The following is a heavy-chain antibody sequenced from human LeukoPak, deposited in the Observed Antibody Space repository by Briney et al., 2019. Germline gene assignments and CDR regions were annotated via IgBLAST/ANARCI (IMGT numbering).Heavy chain of an antibody. D-gene: IGHD3-3*01. Sequence: ASVKVSCKASGYTFTDYFMNWVRQAPGQGLEWMGWINPKSGGTVYAQKFQGRVTMTRDTSSSTAYMELSRLRFDDTVVYYCARGPRITIFGVVMANDAFDIWGQGTMVTVSS. J-gene: IGHJ3*02. CDR1: GYTFTDYF. V-gene: IGHV1-2*02. CDR2: INPKSGGT. CDR3: ARGPRITIFGVVMANDAFDI.